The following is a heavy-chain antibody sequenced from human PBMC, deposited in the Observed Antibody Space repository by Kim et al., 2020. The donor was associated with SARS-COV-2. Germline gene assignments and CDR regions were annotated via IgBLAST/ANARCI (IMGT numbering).Heavy chain of an antibody. V-gene: IGHV3-7*01. CDR3: ARDRVTYCSSTSCPPRYYEFWSCYFGYYYFGLDV. D-gene: IGHD2-2*01. J-gene: IGHJ6*02. CDR1: GFTFSSYW. CDR2: IKQDGSEK. Sequence: GGSLRLSCAASGFTFSSYWMSWVRQAPGKGLEWVANIKQDGSEKYYVDSVKGRFTISRDNAKNSLYLQMNSLRAGDTAVYYCARDRVTYCSSTSCPPRYYEFWSCYFGYYYFGLDVWGQGTTVTVSS.